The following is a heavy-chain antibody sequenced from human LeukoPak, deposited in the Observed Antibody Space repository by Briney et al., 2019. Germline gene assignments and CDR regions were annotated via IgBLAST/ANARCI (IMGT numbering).Heavy chain of an antibody. Sequence: GASVKVSCKASGYTFTCYYMHWVRQAPGQGLEWMGIVNPSGGSTSYAQKFQGRVTMTRDMSTSTVYMERSSLRSEDTAVYYCARLSVGTVDAFDIWGQGTMVTVSS. CDR3: ARLSVGTVDAFDI. CDR2: VNPSGGST. CDR1: GYTFTCYY. D-gene: IGHD1-26*01. V-gene: IGHV1-46*01. J-gene: IGHJ3*02.